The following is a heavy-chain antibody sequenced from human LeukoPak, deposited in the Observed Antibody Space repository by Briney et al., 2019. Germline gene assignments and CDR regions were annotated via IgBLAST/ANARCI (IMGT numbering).Heavy chain of an antibody. CDR2: ISWTGDNT. J-gene: IGHJ6*03. Sequence: GGSLRLSCAASGFTFSSYWMSWVRQAPGKGLEWVSSISWTGDNTFYADPVKGRSTISRDNSKNTLYLQMNSLRAEDTAVYYCAKKGQAGTGRNYMDVWGKGTTVTVAS. V-gene: IGHV3-23*01. CDR3: AKKGQAGTGRNYMDV. D-gene: IGHD1-1*01. CDR1: GFTFSSYW.